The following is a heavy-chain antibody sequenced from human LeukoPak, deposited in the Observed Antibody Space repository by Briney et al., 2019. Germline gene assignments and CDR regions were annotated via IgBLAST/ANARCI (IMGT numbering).Heavy chain of an antibody. Sequence: SETLSLTCTVSGGSISSYYWSWIRQPPGKRLEWIGNIYTSGNTNYNPSLKSRVTIIVDTSKNQFSLKLNSVTAADTAVYYCARQSREIESYNILTGYRYKCYFDYWGQGTLVTVSS. J-gene: IGHJ4*02. CDR1: GGSISSYY. D-gene: IGHD3-9*01. CDR3: ARQSREIESYNILTGYRYKCYFDY. V-gene: IGHV4-4*09. CDR2: IYTSGNT.